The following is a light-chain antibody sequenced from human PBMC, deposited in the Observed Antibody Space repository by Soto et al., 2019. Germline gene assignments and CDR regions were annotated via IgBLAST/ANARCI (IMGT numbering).Light chain of an antibody. J-gene: IGKJ4*01. Sequence: DIQMTQSPSSLSASVGDRVTITCQASQDISNYLNGYQQKPGKAPKLLIYDASNLETGVPSRFSGSGSGTDFTFTISSLQTEDIATYYCQQYDNLPTFGGGTKVEIK. CDR1: QDISNY. V-gene: IGKV1-33*01. CDR2: DAS. CDR3: QQYDNLPT.